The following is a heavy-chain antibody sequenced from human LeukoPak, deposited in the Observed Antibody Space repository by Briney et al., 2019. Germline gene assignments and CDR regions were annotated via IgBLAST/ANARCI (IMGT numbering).Heavy chain of an antibody. V-gene: IGHV4-59*12. Sequence: SETLSLTCTVSGGYISHYFWSWIRQPPGKALEWIGYIYYSGSTNYNPSLKSRVTISVDPSKNQFSLKLSSVTAADTAVYYCAGGREFDSHYFDYWGQGTLVTVSS. CDR2: IYYSGST. J-gene: IGHJ4*02. D-gene: IGHD3-10*01. CDR1: GGYISHYF. CDR3: AGGREFDSHYFDY.